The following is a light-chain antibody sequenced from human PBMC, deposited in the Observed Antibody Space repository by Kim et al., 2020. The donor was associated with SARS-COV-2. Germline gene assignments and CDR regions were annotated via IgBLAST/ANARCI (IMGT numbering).Light chain of an antibody. CDR1: QSISDW. Sequence: DIQMTQSPSTLSASVGDTVTIACRASQSISDWLAWYQQRPGRAPTLLIYKTSNLENGVPSRFSGSGSRTEFTLTITSLQPDDFATYYCQQYSVYPHTFGQGTKLEIK. CDR2: KTS. J-gene: IGKJ2*01. V-gene: IGKV1-5*03. CDR3: QQYSVYPHT.